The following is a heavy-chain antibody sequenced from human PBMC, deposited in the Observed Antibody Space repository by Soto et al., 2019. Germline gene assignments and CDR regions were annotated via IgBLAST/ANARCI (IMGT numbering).Heavy chain of an antibody. J-gene: IGHJ4*02. CDR3: ASSPHYIWGSYRSFDY. CDR2: IYYSGST. D-gene: IGHD3-16*02. CDR1: GGSISSSSYY. Sequence: SETLSLTCTVSGGSISSSSYYWGWIRQPPGKGLEWIGSIYYSGSTYYNPSLKSRVTISVDTSKNQFSLKLSSVTAADTAVYYCASSPHYIWGSYRSFDYWGQGTLVTVSS. V-gene: IGHV4-39*01.